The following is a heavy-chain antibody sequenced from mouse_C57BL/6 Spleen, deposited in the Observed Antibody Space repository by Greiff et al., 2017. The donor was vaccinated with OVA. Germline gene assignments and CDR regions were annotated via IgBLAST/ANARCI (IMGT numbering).Heavy chain of an antibody. CDR1: GFTFSSYA. CDR2: ISDGGSYT. D-gene: IGHD1-1*01. V-gene: IGHV5-4*01. Sequence: EVKLVESGGGLVKPGGSLKLSCAASGFTFSSYAMSWVRQTPEKRLEWVATISDGGSYTYYPDNVKGRFTISRDNAKNNLYLQMSHLKSEDTAMYYCARDSSYSYWYFDVWGTGTTVTVSS. J-gene: IGHJ1*03. CDR3: ARDSSYSYWYFDV.